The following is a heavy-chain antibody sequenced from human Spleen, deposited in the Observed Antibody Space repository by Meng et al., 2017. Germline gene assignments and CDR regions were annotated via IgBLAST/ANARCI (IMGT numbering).Heavy chain of an antibody. CDR3: ASFVSVVPAAMAPDY. CDR1: GFTVSTNY. CDR2: LYAGGRI. Sequence: GESLKISCEASGFTVSTNYMSWIRQAPGKGLEWLSVLYAGGRIYYADSVRGRFTISRDNSKNTLYLQMNSLRAEDTALYYCASFVSVVPAAMAPDYWGQGTLVTVSS. V-gene: IGHV3-53*01. J-gene: IGHJ4*02. D-gene: IGHD2-2*01.